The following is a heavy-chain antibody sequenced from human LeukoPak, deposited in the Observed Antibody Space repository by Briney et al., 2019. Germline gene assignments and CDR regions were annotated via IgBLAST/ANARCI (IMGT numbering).Heavy chain of an antibody. CDR3: ARDRVRGWGRDAFDI. Sequence: PSETLSLACTVSGGSISSYYWTWIRQPAGKGLEWIGRIFISGSTNYSPSLKSRVTISVDTSKNQFSLKLSSVTAADTAVYYCARDRVRGWGRDAFDIWGQGTMVTVSS. CDR2: IFISGST. J-gene: IGHJ3*02. D-gene: IGHD7-27*01. CDR1: GGSISSYY. V-gene: IGHV4-4*07.